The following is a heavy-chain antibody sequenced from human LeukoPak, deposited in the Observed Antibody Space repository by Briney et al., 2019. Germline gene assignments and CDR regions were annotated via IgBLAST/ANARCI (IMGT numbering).Heavy chain of an antibody. Sequence: PGGSLRLSCTASGFTFGSYAMGWVRQAPGKGLQWVSSISSSGGSTYYADSVKGRFTISRDNAKNSLYLQMNSLRDEDTAVYYCASSGSYRFDYWGQGTLVTVSS. CDR1: GFTFGSYA. V-gene: IGHV3-23*01. J-gene: IGHJ4*02. CDR2: ISSSGGST. CDR3: ASSGSYRFDY. D-gene: IGHD1-26*01.